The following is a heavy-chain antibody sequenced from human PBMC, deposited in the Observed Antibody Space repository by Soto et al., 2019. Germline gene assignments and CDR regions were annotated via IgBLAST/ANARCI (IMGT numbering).Heavy chain of an antibody. J-gene: IGHJ4*02. CDR2: TSSRGDTI. Sequence: GGSLRLSCAASGFIFSDFHMTWIRQAPGKGLELVAYTSSRGDTIYYADPVRGRITISRDNDKDSLFLQMSSLRVEDTAVYYCVRDRRISGINRGLDYWGRGTLVTVSS. D-gene: IGHD1-20*01. CDR3: VRDRRISGINRGLDY. V-gene: IGHV3-11*01. CDR1: GFIFSDFH.